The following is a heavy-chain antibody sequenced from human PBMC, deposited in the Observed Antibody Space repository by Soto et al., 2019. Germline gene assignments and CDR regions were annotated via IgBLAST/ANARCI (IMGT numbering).Heavy chain of an antibody. CDR1: GFTFSSYG. J-gene: IGHJ4*02. V-gene: IGHV3-33*01. D-gene: IGHD3-10*01. CDR3: ARVDRMTFGELLFDY. CDR2: IWYDGSNK. Sequence: GGSLRLSCAASGFTFSSYGMHWVRQAPGKGLEWVAVIWYDGSNKYYADSVKGRFTISRDNSKNTLYLQMNSLRAEDTAVYYCARVDRMTFGELLFDYWGQGTLVTVSS.